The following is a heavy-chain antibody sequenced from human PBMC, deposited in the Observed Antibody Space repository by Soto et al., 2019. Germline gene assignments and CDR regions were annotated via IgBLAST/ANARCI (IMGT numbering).Heavy chain of an antibody. Sequence: QLQLEESGPGLVKPSETLSLTCTVSGDSISSSNSHWGWPGPPPGRGLDYIGGVFSGGAFFYSGNIYYNPSLKSRFTISVDTSKNQFSLRLSSVTAADTGVYYCVRYDRINMKPYSPEGFHIWGQGTMVTVSS. D-gene: IGHD3-3*02. CDR2: FFYSGNI. V-gene: IGHV4-39*01. CDR3: VRYDRINMKPYSPEGFHI. J-gene: IGHJ3*02. CDR1: GDSISSSNSH.